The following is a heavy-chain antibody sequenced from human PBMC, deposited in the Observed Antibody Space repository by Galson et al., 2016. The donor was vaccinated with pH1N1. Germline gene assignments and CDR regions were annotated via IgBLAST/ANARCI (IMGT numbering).Heavy chain of an antibody. D-gene: IGHD6-13*01. Sequence: CKVSGNTLTDLSIHWVRRAPGQGLEWMGGFYPEDGETLYTQRLPQRFQGRLAVTEDTSTDTAYLELSSLRPEDTAIYYCAKLSSTSGWYNGWYFDLWGLGTLVTVSS. J-gene: IGHJ2*01. CDR2: FYPEDGET. CDR1: GNTLTDLS. CDR3: AKLSSTSGWYNGWYFDL. V-gene: IGHV1-24*01.